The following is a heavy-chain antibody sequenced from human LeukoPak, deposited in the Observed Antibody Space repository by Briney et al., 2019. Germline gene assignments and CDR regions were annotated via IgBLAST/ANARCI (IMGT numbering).Heavy chain of an antibody. D-gene: IGHD3-10*01. Sequence: GGSLRLSCAASGFIISDYYMSWIRQAPGKGLEWLSYSSTSGSTISYADSVKGRFTISRDNAKNSLYLQMNSLRAEDTAVYYCARESYYYGSRAYDPWGQGTLVTVSS. CDR3: ARESYYYGSRAYDP. CDR1: GFIISDYY. CDR2: SSTSGSTI. J-gene: IGHJ5*02. V-gene: IGHV3-11*01.